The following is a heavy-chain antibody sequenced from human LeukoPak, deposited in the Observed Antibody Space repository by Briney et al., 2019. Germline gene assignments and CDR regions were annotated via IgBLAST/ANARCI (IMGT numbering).Heavy chain of an antibody. D-gene: IGHD1-26*01. J-gene: IGHJ6*03. CDR1: GFAFSRHS. V-gene: IGHV3-48*01. Sequence: GGSLRLSCAASGFAFSRHSMTWVGQAPGKGLEWVSYFSSSSSTIYYADSVKGRFTISRDNAKNSLFLQMNSLRAEDTAVYFCARQVSGSPLPLHYYYYYMDVWGNGTTVTVSS. CDR2: FSSSSSTI. CDR3: ARQVSGSPLPLHYYYYYMDV.